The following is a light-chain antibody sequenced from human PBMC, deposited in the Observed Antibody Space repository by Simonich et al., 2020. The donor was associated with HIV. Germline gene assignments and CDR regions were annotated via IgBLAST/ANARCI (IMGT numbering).Light chain of an antibody. CDR3: QQTYSTPSWT. Sequence: DSQMTQSPSTLSASVGDRVTITCRASQSISSWLAWYQQKPGKVPKLRIYKASSFESGGPSRFSGSGSGTDFTLTIRSLQPEDFATYYCQQTYSTPSWTFGQGTKVDIK. CDR2: KAS. CDR1: QSISSW. V-gene: IGKV1-5*03. J-gene: IGKJ1*01.